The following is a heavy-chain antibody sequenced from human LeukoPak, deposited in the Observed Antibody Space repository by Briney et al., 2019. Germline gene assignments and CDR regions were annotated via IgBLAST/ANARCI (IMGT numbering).Heavy chain of an antibody. V-gene: IGHV3-30*03. CDR2: ISYDGSNK. CDR3: ARDGDILTGYYPHYYMDV. D-gene: IGHD3-9*01. J-gene: IGHJ6*03. CDR1: GFTFSSYG. Sequence: GGSLRLSCAASGFTFSSYGMHWVRQAPGKGLEWVAVISYDGSNKYYADSVKGRFTISRDNSKNTLYLQMNSLRAEDTAVYYCARDGDILTGYYPHYYMDVWGKGTTVTVSS.